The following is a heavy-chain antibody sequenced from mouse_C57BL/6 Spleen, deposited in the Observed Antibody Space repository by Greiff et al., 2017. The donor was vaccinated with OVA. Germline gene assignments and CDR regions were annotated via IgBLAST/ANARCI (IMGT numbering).Heavy chain of an antibody. Sequence: VQLQQSGAELVRPGTSVKLSCKASGYTFTSYWMHWVKQRPGQGLEWIGVIDPSDSYTNYNQKFKGKATLTVDTSSSTAYMQLSSLTSEDSAVYYCARTGTENAMDYWGQGTSVTVSS. D-gene: IGHD4-1*01. CDR3: ARTGTENAMDY. CDR1: GYTFTSYW. CDR2: IDPSDSYT. V-gene: IGHV1-59*01. J-gene: IGHJ4*01.